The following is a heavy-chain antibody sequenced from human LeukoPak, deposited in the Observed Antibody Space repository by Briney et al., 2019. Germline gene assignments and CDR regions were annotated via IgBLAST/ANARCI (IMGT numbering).Heavy chain of an antibody. D-gene: IGHD3-22*01. J-gene: IGHJ5*02. Sequence: QPGGSLRLSCAAPGFTFSSYSMNWVRQAPGKGLEWVSYISSSSSTIYYADSVKGRFTISRDNAKNSLYLQMNSLRAEDTAVYYCARGVGSSGYNNWFDPWGQGTLVTVSS. CDR2: ISSSSSTI. V-gene: IGHV3-48*04. CDR3: ARGVGSSGYNNWFDP. CDR1: GFTFSSYS.